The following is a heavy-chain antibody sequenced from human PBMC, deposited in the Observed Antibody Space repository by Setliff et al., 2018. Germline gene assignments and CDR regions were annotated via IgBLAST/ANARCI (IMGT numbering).Heavy chain of an antibody. V-gene: IGHV4-34*01. D-gene: IGHD2-21*01. J-gene: IGHJ4*02. CDR3: ARTLLLSPYYFDY. CDR1: GGSFSGYY. Sequence: LSLTCAVYGGSFSGYYWSWIRQPPGKGLEWIGEISHSGSTNYNPSLKSRVTISVDTSKNQFSLKLSSVTAADTAVYYCARTLLLSPYYFDYWGQGTLVTVSS. CDR2: ISHSGST.